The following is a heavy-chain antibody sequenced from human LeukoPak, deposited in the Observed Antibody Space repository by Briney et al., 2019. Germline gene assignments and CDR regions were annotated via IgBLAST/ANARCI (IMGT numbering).Heavy chain of an antibody. V-gene: IGHV1-46*01. Sequence: ASVKVSCKASGYTFTSYYMHWVRQAHGQGLEWMGIINPSGGSTSYAQKFQGRVTMTRDTSTSTVYMELSSLRSEDTAVYYCARATFVLRYFDWLLPNWFDPWGQGTLVTVSS. CDR3: ARATFVLRYFDWLLPNWFDP. CDR2: INPSGGST. J-gene: IGHJ5*02. D-gene: IGHD3-9*01. CDR1: GYTFTSYY.